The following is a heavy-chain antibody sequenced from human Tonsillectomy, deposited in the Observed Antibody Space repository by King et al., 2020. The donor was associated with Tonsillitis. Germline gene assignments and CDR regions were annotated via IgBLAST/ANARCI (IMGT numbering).Heavy chain of an antibody. Sequence: QLQESGPGLVKPSETLSLSCTVSGGSISSFYWSWIRQPPGKGLEWIGYIYYSGYTNYNPSLKSRVPISVDTSKNQFSLKLSSVTAADTAVYYCARNYKYYYGSGRPEYYFDYWVQGTLVTVSS. V-gene: IGHV4-59*08. CDR2: IYYSGYT. CDR3: ARNYKYYYGSGRPEYYFDY. J-gene: IGHJ4*02. D-gene: IGHD3-10*01. CDR1: GGSISSFY.